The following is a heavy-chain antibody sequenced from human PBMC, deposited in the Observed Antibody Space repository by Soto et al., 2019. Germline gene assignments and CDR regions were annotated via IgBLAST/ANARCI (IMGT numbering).Heavy chain of an antibody. CDR1: GGTFSSYA. CDR2: IMALFGTA. CDR3: ASNQQPYTIFGVVITYYFDY. Sequence: GASVKVSCKASGGTFSSYAISWVRQAPAQAREGMGGIMALFGTANHAQKLQGRVTITADESTSTAYMELSSQRSDDTAVYYCASNQQPYTIFGVVITYYFDYWGQGTLVTVSS. D-gene: IGHD3-3*01. V-gene: IGHV1-69*13. J-gene: IGHJ4*02.